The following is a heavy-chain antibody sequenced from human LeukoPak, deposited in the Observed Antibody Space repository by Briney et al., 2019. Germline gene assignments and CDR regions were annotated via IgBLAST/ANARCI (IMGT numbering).Heavy chain of an antibody. CDR2: MNPNSGNT. J-gene: IGHJ3*02. Sequence: GASVKVSCRASGYTFTSYDINWVRQATGQGLEWMGWMNPNSGNTGYAQKFQGRVTMTRNTSISTAYMELSSLRSEDTAVYYCARGSRGWMWYGDYSMWGAFDIWGQGTMVTVSS. CDR1: GYTFTSYD. CDR3: ARGSRGWMWYGDYSMWGAFDI. D-gene: IGHD4-17*01. V-gene: IGHV1-8*01.